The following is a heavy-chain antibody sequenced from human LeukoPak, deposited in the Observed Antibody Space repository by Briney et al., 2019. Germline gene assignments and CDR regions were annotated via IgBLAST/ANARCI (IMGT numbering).Heavy chain of an antibody. Sequence: GGSLRLSCALSGRPFSSSIMHWVRQAPGKGLEWVAGMSFDGSQYYVESVKGRFTISRGNSGNTVYLHMTSLRPEDTAVYFCAREGHTSGFCGAFDIWGQGTTVTISS. CDR2: MSFDGSQ. D-gene: IGHD5-12*01. CDR3: AREGHTSGFCGAFDI. V-gene: IGHV3-30*03. J-gene: IGHJ3*02. CDR1: GRPFSSSI.